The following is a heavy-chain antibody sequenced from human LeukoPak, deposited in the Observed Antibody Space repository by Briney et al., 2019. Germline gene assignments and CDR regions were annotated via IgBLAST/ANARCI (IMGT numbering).Heavy chain of an antibody. CDR3: ARVVMYYYDSSGYSLNAFDI. D-gene: IGHD3-22*01. J-gene: IGHJ3*02. CDR2: ISSSSSYI. Sequence: PGGSLRLSCAASGFTFSSYSMNWVRQAPGQGLEWVSSISSSSSYIYYADSVKCRSTISRDNAKNSLYLQMNSLSAEDTAVYYCARVVMYYYDSSGYSLNAFDIWGQGTMVTVSS. CDR1: GFTFSSYS. V-gene: IGHV3-21*01.